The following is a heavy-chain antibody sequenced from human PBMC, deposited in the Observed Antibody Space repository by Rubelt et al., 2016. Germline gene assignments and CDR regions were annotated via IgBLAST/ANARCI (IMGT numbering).Heavy chain of an antibody. CDR3: AKDSRSSGWYAGMDV. D-gene: IGHD6-19*01. V-gene: IGHV3-23*04. J-gene: IGHJ3*01. CDR1: GFTFRSYA. CDR2: ISGSGGST. Sequence: EVQLVESGGGLVQPGGSLRLSCAASGFTFRSYAMNWVRQAPGKGLEWVSGISGSGGSTYYADSVKGRFTISRDNSKNTVYLQMNSLRAEDTAVYYYAKDSRSSGWYAGMDVWGQGTKVAVSS.